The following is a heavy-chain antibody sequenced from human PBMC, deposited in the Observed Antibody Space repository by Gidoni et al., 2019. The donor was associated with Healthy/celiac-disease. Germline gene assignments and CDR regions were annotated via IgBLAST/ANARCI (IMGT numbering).Heavy chain of an antibody. D-gene: IGHD1-26*01. CDR1: GYTFTSYD. CDR2: MNPNSGNT. V-gene: IGHV1-8*01. Sequence: QVQLVQSGAEVKKPGASVKVSCKASGYTFTSYDINWVRQATGQGLAWMGGMNPNSGNTGYAQKFQGRVTMTRNTSISTAYMELSSLRSEDTAVYYCARGPKYSIVGAIYSYYYYYMDVWGKGTTVTVSS. J-gene: IGHJ6*03. CDR3: ARGPKYSIVGAIYSYYYYYMDV.